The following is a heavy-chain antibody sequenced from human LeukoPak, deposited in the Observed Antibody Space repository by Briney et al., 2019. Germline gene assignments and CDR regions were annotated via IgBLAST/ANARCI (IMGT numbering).Heavy chain of an antibody. V-gene: IGHV3-30*03. CDR2: ISYDGSNK. D-gene: IGHD2-2*01. CDR1: GFTFSSYG. J-gene: IGHJ5*02. CDR3: ARAKFQLLSAGRNWFDP. Sequence: GGSLRLSCVASGFTFSSYGMHWVRQAPGKGLEWVSVISYDGSNKYYADSVKGRFTISRDNSKNTLYLQMNSLRAEDTAVYYCARAKFQLLSAGRNWFDPWGQGTLVTVSS.